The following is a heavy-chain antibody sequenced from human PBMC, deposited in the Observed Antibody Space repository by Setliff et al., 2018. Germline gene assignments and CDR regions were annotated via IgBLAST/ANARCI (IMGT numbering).Heavy chain of an antibody. CDR2: ISYDGINK. D-gene: IGHD3-22*01. CDR1: GFSFSNYA. CDR3: ARLALTGYDSSGYYYALDYYYYMDV. V-gene: IGHV3-30*07. J-gene: IGHJ6*03. Sequence: GGSLRLSCAASGFSFSNYAMHWVRQAPGKGLEWVAVISYDGINKYYADSMKGRFTISRDNSKNTLYLQMNSLRAEDTAVYYCARLALTGYDSSGYYYALDYYYYMDVWGKGTTVTVSS.